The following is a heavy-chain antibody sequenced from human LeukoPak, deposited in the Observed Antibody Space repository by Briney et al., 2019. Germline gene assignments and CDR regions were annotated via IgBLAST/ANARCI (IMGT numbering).Heavy chain of an antibody. CDR1: GFTFSSYA. CDR3: AKRTNFNSGSHDY. V-gene: IGHV3-23*01. D-gene: IGHD3-10*01. Sequence: GGSLRLSCAASGFTFSSYAMSWVRQAPGKGLEWVSAISGSGGSTYYADSVKGRFTISKDNSKNTLYLQMNSLRAEDTAVYYCAKRTNFNSGSHDYWGQGTLVTVSS. J-gene: IGHJ4*02. CDR2: ISGSGGST.